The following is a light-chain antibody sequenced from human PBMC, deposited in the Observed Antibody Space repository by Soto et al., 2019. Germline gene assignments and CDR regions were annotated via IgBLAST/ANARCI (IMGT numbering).Light chain of an antibody. CDR3: QQYGNWLPIT. CDR1: LPFRNI. V-gene: IGKV3-15*01. J-gene: IGKJ5*01. Sequence: VTMLCPVSPCLSPGARATLSFSARLPFRNIFALYQQKPGQPPRLLIYGGYYRATGIPPRFSGSGSGKEFTLTINSLHSEDFAVYYCQQYGNWLPITFGQGT. CDR2: GGY.